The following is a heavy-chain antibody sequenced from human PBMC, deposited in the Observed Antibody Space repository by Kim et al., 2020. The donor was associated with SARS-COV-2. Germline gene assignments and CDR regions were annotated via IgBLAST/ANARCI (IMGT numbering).Heavy chain of an antibody. CDR1: GGSISSSSNY. Sequence: SETLSLTCTVSGGSISSSSNYWGWLRQPPGKGLEWIGSMYYSGSTYYNPSLKSRVTISVDTSKNQFSLKLSSVTAAATAAYYCARDPGRRWELLNAFDI. D-gene: IGHD1-26*01. J-gene: IGHJ3*02. V-gene: IGHV4-39*07. CDR2: MYYSGST. CDR3: ARDPGRRWELLNAFDI.